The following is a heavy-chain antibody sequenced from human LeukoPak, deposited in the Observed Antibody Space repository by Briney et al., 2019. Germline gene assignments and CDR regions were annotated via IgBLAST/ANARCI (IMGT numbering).Heavy chain of an antibody. V-gene: IGHV3-23*01. CDR1: GFTFSSYA. CDR3: ARVGIAVAGTKYYYGMDV. D-gene: IGHD6-19*01. CDR2: ISGSGGST. J-gene: IGHJ6*02. Sequence: GGSLRLSCAASGFTFSSYAMSWVRQAPGKGLEWVSAISGSGGSTYYADSVKGRFTISRDNSKNTLYLQMNSLRAEDTAVYYCARVGIAVAGTKYYYGMDVWGQGTTVTVSS.